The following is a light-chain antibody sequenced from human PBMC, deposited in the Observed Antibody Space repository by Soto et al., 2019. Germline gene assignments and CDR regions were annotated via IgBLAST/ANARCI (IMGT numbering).Light chain of an antibody. Sequence: SYELTQPPSVSVAPGQTARITCGGNHFGSKSVHWYQQKPGQAPVLVVYDDSARPSGIPERLSGSNSGNTATLTISRAEAGDEADYYCLVWDRKTYLYVFGTGTKVTVL. CDR1: HFGSKS. J-gene: IGLJ1*01. CDR2: DDS. CDR3: LVWDRKTYLYV. V-gene: IGLV3-21*02.